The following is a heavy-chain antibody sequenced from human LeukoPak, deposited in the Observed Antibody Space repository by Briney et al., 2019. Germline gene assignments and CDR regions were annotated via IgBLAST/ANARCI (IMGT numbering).Heavy chain of an antibody. J-gene: IGHJ4*02. CDR1: GYTFTSYG. CDR2: ISAYNGNT. CDR3: ARDHLRGYSYLPLVY. Sequence: ASVKVSCKASGYTFTSYGISWVRQAPGQGLEWMGWISAYNGNTNYAQKLQGRVTMTTDTSTSTAYMELRSLRSDDTAVYYCARDHLRGYSYLPLVYWGQGTLVTVSS. D-gene: IGHD5-18*01. V-gene: IGHV1-18*01.